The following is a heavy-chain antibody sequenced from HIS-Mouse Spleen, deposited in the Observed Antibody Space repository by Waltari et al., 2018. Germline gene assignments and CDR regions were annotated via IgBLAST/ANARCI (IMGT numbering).Heavy chain of an antibody. CDR2: IYDSGST. V-gene: IGHV4-39*07. CDR1: GGSISSSRYY. Sequence: QLQLQESGPGLVKPSETLSLTCPAPGGSISSSRYYWGGIRRPPGKGLEWIGSIYDSGSTYYNPFLKSRVTISVDTSKNQFSLKLSSVTAADTAVYYCAREIPYSSSWYDWYFDLWGRGTLVTVSS. CDR3: AREIPYSSSWYDWYFDL. D-gene: IGHD6-13*01. J-gene: IGHJ2*01.